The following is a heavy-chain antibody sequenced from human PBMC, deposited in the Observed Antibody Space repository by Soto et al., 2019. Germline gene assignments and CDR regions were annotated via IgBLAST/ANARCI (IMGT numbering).Heavy chain of an antibody. CDR3: AKLLGSSSRMEWIFDY. J-gene: IGHJ4*02. D-gene: IGHD6-6*01. V-gene: IGHV1-69*13. CDR1: GYTFTSYG. CDR2: IIPNIGKT. Sequence: ASVKVSCKASGYTFTSYGISWVRQAPGQGLEWMGGIIPNIGKTNYAQKFQGRVTITADESTSTAYMELNSLRAEDTAVYYCAKLLGSSSRMEWIFDYWGQGTLVTVSS.